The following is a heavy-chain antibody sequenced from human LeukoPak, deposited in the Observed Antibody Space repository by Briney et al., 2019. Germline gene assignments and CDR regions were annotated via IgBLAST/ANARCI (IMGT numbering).Heavy chain of an antibody. CDR2: IYYSGST. J-gene: IGHJ2*01. V-gene: IGHV4-59*12. CDR1: GGSISSYY. Sequence: SETLSLTCTVSGGSISSYYWSWIRQPPGKGLEWIGYIYYSGSTNYNPSLKSRVTISVDTSKNQFSLKLSSVTAADTAVYYCARDPGRRWYFDLWGRGTLVTVSS. CDR3: ARDPGRRWYFDL.